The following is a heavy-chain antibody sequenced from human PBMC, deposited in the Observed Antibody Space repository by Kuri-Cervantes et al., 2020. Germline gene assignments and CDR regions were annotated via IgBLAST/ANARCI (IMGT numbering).Heavy chain of an antibody. CDR1: GFTFSNYW. Sequence: RGSLRLSCAASGFTFSNYWMHWVRQAPGKGLVWVSRINSDGSSTTYADSVKGRFTISRDNAKNTLDLQMNSLRAEDSALYYCVGANPSSDYWGQGTLVTVSS. D-gene: IGHD1-26*01. J-gene: IGHJ4*02. V-gene: IGHV3-74*01. CDR2: INSDGSST. CDR3: VGANPSSDY.